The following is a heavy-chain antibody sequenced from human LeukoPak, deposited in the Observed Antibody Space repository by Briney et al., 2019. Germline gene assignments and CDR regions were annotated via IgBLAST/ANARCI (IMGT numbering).Heavy chain of an antibody. CDR2: IKQDGSEK. CDR1: GFTFSSYS. V-gene: IGHV3-7*01. J-gene: IGHJ4*02. Sequence: GGSLRLSCAASGFTFSSYSMSWVRQAPGKGLEWVANIKQDGSEKYYVDSVKGRFTISRDNAKNSLYLQMNSLRAEDTAVYYCASSAPMVRAPNTYYWGQGTLVTVSS. D-gene: IGHD3-10*01. CDR3: ASSAPMVRAPNTYY.